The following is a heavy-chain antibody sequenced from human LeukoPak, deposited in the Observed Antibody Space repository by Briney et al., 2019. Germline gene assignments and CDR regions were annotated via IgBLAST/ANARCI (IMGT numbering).Heavy chain of an antibody. CDR1: GFTFSSYG. J-gene: IGHJ4*02. D-gene: IGHD3-22*01. V-gene: IGHV3-33*01. CDR3: ARAMDYDSSGVDY. CDR2: IWYDGSNK. Sequence: PGRSLRLSCAASGFTFSSYGMHWVRQAPGKGLEWVAVIWYDGSNKYYADSVKGRFTISRDNSKNTLYLQMNSLRAGDTAVYYCARAMDYDSSGVDYWGQGTLVTVSS.